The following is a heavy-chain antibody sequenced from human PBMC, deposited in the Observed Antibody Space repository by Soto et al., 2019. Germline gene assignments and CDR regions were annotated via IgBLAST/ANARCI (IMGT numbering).Heavy chain of an antibody. V-gene: IGHV4-4*02. CDR2: IYHTGST. Sequence: QVQLQESGPRLVKPSGTLSLTCAVSGASISSTNWWTWVRQPPGKGLEWIGEIYHTGSTKYNPSLKSRVTISLDKSNNQFYLNLSSVTAADTAVYYCAPLPPRIVVVVLPIPTWGQGTLVTVSS. CDR1: GASISSTNW. CDR3: APLPPRIVVVVLPIPT. J-gene: IGHJ4*02. D-gene: IGHD2-15*01.